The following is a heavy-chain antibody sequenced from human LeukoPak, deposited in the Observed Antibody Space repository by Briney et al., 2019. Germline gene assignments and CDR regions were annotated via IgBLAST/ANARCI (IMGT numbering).Heavy chain of an antibody. CDR2: IYYSGST. V-gene: IGHV4-39*07. CDR1: GGSISSSSYY. Sequence: SETLSLTCTVSGGSISSSSYYWGWIRQPPGKGLEWIGSIYYSGSTYYNPSLKSRVTISVDTSKNQFSLKLSSVTAADTAVYYCARDTAWTTVTSPWGQGTLVTVSS. CDR3: ARDTAWTTVTSP. D-gene: IGHD4-17*01. J-gene: IGHJ4*02.